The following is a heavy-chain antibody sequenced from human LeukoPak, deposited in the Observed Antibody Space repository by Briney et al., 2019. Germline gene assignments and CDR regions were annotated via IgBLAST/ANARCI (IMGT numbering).Heavy chain of an antibody. V-gene: IGHV4-59*11. CDR2: ISYSGST. Sequence: SETLSLTCTVSGVSIRSHYWIWIRQPPGKGLEWIGHISYSGSTNYNPSLKSRVTISVDTSKNQFSLRLSSVTAADTAVYYCAKFGTYPVHVSYSYYYLDVWGKGTTVTVSS. D-gene: IGHD1-26*01. J-gene: IGHJ6*03. CDR3: AKFGTYPVHVSYSYYYLDV. CDR1: GVSIRSHY.